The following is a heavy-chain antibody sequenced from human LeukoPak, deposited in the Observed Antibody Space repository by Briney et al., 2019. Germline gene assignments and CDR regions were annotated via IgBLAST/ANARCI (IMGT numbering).Heavy chain of an antibody. CDR2: ISSSGSTM. Sequence: GGSLRLSCAASGFTFSTYEMHWVRQAPGKGLEWVSDISSSGSTMYYADSVKGRFTTSRDNAKNTLHLQLNSLRAEDTAVYYCARDPIGGAPDYFDYWGQGTLVTVSS. CDR3: ARDPIGGAPDYFDY. V-gene: IGHV3-48*03. J-gene: IGHJ4*02. CDR1: GFTFSTYE. D-gene: IGHD3-16*01.